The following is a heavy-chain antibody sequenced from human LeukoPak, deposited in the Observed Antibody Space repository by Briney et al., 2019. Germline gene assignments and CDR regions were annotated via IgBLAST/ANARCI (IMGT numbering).Heavy chain of an antibody. V-gene: IGHV3-30*04. CDR2: ISYDGSNK. CDR3: ARATVDIVATSAYFEY. Sequence: GGSLRLSCAASGFTFSHFAMHWGRQAPGKGLEWVAVISYDGSNKYYADSVKGRFTISRDNSKNTLYLQMNSLRAEDTAVYYCARATVDIVATSAYFEYWGQGTLVTVSS. J-gene: IGHJ4*02. D-gene: IGHD5-12*01. CDR1: GFTFSHFA.